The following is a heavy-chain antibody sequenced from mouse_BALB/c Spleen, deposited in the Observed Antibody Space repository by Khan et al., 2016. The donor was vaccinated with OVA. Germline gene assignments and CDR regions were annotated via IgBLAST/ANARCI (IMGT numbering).Heavy chain of an antibody. Sequence: IQLVQSGPELKKPGETVRISCKASGYTFTTAGIQWVQKMPGKGLKWIGWINTHSGVPKYAEDFKGRFAFSLEISVNTAYLQITNLKNEDTATDFCARGRAAYYRNDGGAMEYWGQGTSVTVSS. D-gene: IGHD2-14*01. CDR1: GYTFTTAG. V-gene: IGHV9-4*02. CDR2: INTHSGVP. CDR3: ARGRAAYYRNDGGAMEY. J-gene: IGHJ4*01.